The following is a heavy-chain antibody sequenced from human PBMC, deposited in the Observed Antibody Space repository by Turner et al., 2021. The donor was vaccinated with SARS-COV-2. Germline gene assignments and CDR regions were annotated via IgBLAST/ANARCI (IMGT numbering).Heavy chain of an antibody. D-gene: IGHD3-22*01. CDR3: ARDRFYHDSSGYFINWFDP. CDR1: GFTFSRYW. J-gene: IGHJ5*02. V-gene: IGHV3-7*03. CDR2: IKQDGSEK. Sequence: EVQLVESGGGLVQPGGSLRLPCAASGFTFSRYWMSWVRQAPGKGLEWVAKIKQDGSEKYYVDSVKGRFTISRDNAKNSLYLQMNSLRAEDTAVYYCARDRFYHDSSGYFINWFDPWGQGTLVTVSS.